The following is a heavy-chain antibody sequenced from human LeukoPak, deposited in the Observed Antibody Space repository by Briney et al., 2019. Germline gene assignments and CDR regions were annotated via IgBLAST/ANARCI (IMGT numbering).Heavy chain of an antibody. J-gene: IGHJ5*02. CDR1: GGTFSSYG. Sequence: GSSVKVSCKASGGTFSSYGISWVRQAPGQGLEWMGWISAYNGNTNYAQKLQGRVTMTTDTSTSTAYMELRSLRSDDTAVYYCARHYGDYNWFDPWGQGTLVTVSS. D-gene: IGHD4-17*01. V-gene: IGHV1-18*01. CDR3: ARHYGDYNWFDP. CDR2: ISAYNGNT.